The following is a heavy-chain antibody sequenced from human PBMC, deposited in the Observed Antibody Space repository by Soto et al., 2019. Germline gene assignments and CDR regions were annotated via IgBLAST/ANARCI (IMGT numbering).Heavy chain of an antibody. Sequence: PSETLSLTCTVSGGSISSSSYYWGWIRQPPGKGLEWIGSIYYSGSTYYNPSLKSRVTISVDTSKNQFSLKLSSVTAADTAVYYCARGVPDYYDSSGYYYGYFQHWGQGTLVTVSS. CDR3: ARGVPDYYDSSGYYYGYFQH. CDR2: IYYSGST. CDR1: GGSISSSSYY. J-gene: IGHJ1*01. D-gene: IGHD3-22*01. V-gene: IGHV4-39*07.